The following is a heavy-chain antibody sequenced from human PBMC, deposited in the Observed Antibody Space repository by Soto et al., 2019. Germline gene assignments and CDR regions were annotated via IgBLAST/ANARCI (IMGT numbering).Heavy chain of an antibody. J-gene: IGHJ4*02. D-gene: IGHD6-13*01. Sequence: GGSLRLSCAASGFTFSGYAMHWVRQAPGKGLEWVAVISYDGSNKYYADSVKGRFTISRDNSKNTLYLQMNSLRAEDTAVYYCARGGSSWYDYFDYWGQGTLVTVSS. CDR1: GFTFSGYA. CDR3: ARGGSSWYDYFDY. V-gene: IGHV3-30-3*01. CDR2: ISYDGSNK.